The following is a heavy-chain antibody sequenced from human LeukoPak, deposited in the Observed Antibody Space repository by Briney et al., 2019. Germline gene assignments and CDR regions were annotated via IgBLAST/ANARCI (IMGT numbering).Heavy chain of an antibody. D-gene: IGHD5-12*01. CDR3: AKDPVALGNAFDI. CDR2: ISGSGGST. V-gene: IGHV3-23*01. J-gene: IGHJ3*02. CDR1: GFTFSSYA. Sequence: GGSLRLSCAASGFTFSSYAMSWVRQAPGKGPEWVSAISGSGGSTYYADSVKGRFTISRDNSKNTLYLQMNSLRAEDTAVYYCAKDPVALGNAFDIWGQGTMVTVSS.